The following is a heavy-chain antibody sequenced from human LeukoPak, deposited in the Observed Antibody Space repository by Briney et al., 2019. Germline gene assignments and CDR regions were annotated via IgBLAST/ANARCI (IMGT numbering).Heavy chain of an antibody. V-gene: IGHV3-21*01. J-gene: IGHJ4*02. D-gene: IGHD6-19*01. Sequence: TGGSLRLSCAASGFTFSSYSMNWVRQAPGKGLEWVSSISSSSSYIYCADSVKGRFTISRDNAKNSLHLQMNSLRAEDTAVYYCATGGPRGWAVAGTLGYWGQGTLVTVSS. CDR2: ISSSSSYI. CDR3: ATGGPRGWAVAGTLGY. CDR1: GFTFSSYS.